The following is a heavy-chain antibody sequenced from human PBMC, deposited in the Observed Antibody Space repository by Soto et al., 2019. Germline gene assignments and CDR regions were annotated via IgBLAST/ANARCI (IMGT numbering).Heavy chain of an antibody. J-gene: IGHJ5*02. CDR1: GGSIGSYH. CDR3: ARDTVLTGMFDL. Sequence: SETLSFTCTVSGGSIGSYHWSWVRQPPGKGLEWIASVYYTGTTNYNPSLGSRVTISIDAPENQISLKLTSVTAADTAFYYCARDTVLTGMFDLWGQGTLVTVSS. D-gene: IGHD4-17*01. V-gene: IGHV4-59*01. CDR2: VYYTGTT.